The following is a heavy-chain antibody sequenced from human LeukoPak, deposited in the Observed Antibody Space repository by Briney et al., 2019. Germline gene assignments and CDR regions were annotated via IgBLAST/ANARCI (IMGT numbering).Heavy chain of an antibody. Sequence: GGSLRLSCAASGFTVSNSYMSWVRQAPGKGLEWVSVIYTGSLSYYTDSVKGRFTISRDNSKNTLYLQMNSLRAEDTAVYYCAKDRYVSSWSDYWGQGTLVTVSS. CDR3: AKDRYVSSWSDY. CDR1: GFTVSNSY. V-gene: IGHV3-53*01. J-gene: IGHJ4*02. D-gene: IGHD6-13*01. CDR2: IYTGSLS.